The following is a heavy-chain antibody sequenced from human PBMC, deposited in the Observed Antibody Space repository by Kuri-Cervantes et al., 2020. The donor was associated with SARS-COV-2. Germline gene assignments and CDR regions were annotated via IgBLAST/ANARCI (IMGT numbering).Heavy chain of an antibody. D-gene: IGHD1-26*01. CDR3: AKGPVGATGAFDI. Sequence: LTCAASGFTFSSYAMSWVRQAPGKGLEWVSAISGSGGSTYYADSVKGRFTISRDNSKNTLYLQMNSLRAEDTAVYYCAKGPVGATGAFDIWGQGTMVTVSS. V-gene: IGHV3-23*01. CDR2: ISGSGGST. J-gene: IGHJ3*02. CDR1: GFTFSSYA.